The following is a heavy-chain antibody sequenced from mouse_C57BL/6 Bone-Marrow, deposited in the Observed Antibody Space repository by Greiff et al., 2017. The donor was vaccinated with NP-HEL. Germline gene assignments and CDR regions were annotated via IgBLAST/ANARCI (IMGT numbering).Heavy chain of an antibody. Sequence: QVKLQQPGAELVRPGTSVKLSCKASGYTFTSYWMHWVKQRPGQGLEWIGVIDPSDSYTNYNQKFKGKATLTVDTSSSTAYMQLSSLTSEDSAVYYCARGITGTGYWGQGTTLTVSS. J-gene: IGHJ2*01. V-gene: IGHV1-59*01. CDR3: ARGITGTGY. CDR2: IDPSDSYT. CDR1: GYTFTSYW. D-gene: IGHD4-1*01.